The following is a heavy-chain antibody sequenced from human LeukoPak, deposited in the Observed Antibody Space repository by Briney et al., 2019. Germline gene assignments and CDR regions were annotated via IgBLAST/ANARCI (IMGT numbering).Heavy chain of an antibody. V-gene: IGHV4-39*01. CDR2: IYYSGGT. D-gene: IGHD3-10*01. CDR1: GGSISSSSYY. J-gene: IGHJ3*02. CDR3: ARLLWFGELAFDI. Sequence: LETLSLTCTVSGGSISSSSYYWGWIRQPPGKGLEWIGSIYYSGGTYYNPSLKSRVTISVDTSKNQFSLKLGSVTAADTAVYYCARLLWFGELAFDIWGQGTMVTVSS.